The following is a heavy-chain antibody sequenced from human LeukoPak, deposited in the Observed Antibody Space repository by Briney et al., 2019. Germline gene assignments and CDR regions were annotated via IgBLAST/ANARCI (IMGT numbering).Heavy chain of an antibody. V-gene: IGHV3-7*03. CDR1: GFTFSSNW. CDR3: AKFTFGGVIGNSGYFDY. CDR2: INPDGSAE. D-gene: IGHD3-16*02. Sequence: PGGYLRLSCGTSGFTFSSNWMSWVRHAPGRGLDWVANINPDGSAEYYAPSVKGRFTVSRDNAKNSLYLQMNSRRAEDTAVYYCAKFTFGGVIGNSGYFDYWGQGTLVTVSS. J-gene: IGHJ4*02.